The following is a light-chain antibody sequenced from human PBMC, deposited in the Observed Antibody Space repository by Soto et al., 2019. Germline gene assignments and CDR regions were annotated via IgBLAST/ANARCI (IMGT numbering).Light chain of an antibody. J-gene: IGLJ1*01. CDR3: SSYAGNHIYV. CDR1: SSDVGDYKS. V-gene: IGLV2-14*01. Sequence: QSALTQPASVSGSPGQSIAISCSETSSDVGDYKSVSWYQHHPGKLPKLVIFEVSNRPSGVSNRFSGSKSGNTASLTISGLQAEDEADYYCSSYAGNHIYVFGTGTKLTVL. CDR2: EVS.